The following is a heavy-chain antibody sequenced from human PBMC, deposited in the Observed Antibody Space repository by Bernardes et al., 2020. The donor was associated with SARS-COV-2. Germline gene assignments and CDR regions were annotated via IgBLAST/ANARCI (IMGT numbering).Heavy chain of an antibody. CDR2: IYYSGST. CDR3: ARVYSSSSPYYYYGMDV. V-gene: IGHV4-31*03. D-gene: IGHD6-6*01. Sequence: SETLSLTCTFSGGPISSGGYYWTWIRQHPGKGLEWIGYIYYSGSTYYNPSLKSRVTISVDASKNQFSLKLNSVTAADTAMYYCARVYSSSSPYYYYGMDVWGQGTTVTVSS. CDR1: GGPISSGGYY. J-gene: IGHJ6*02.